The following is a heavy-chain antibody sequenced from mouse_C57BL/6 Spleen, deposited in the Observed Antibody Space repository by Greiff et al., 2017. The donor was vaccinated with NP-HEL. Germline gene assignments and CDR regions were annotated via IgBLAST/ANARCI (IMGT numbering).Heavy chain of an antibody. CDR2: ISSGGSYT. CDR3: ARHRTRYYFDY. V-gene: IGHV5-6*01. Sequence: EVKLMESGGDLVKPGGSLKLSCAASGFTFSSYGMSWVRQTPDKRLEWVATISSGGSYTYYPDSVKGRFTISRDNAKNTLYLQMSSPKSEDTAMYYCARHRTRYYFDYWGQGTTLTVSS. J-gene: IGHJ2*01. CDR1: GFTFSSYG.